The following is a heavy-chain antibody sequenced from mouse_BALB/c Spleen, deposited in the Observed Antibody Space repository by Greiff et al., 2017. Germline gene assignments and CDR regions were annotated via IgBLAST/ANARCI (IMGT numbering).Heavy chain of an antibody. CDR3: ARDDTTVVAGMDY. CDR2: ISYSGST. D-gene: IGHD1-1*01. V-gene: IGHV3-2*02. CDR1: GYSITSDYA. J-gene: IGHJ4*01. Sequence: EVQGVESGPGLVKPSQSLSLTCTVTGYSITSDYAWNWIRQFPGNKLEWMGYISYSGSTSYNPSLKSRISITRDTSKNQFFLQLNSVTTEDTATYYCARDDTTVVAGMDYWGQGTSVTVSS.